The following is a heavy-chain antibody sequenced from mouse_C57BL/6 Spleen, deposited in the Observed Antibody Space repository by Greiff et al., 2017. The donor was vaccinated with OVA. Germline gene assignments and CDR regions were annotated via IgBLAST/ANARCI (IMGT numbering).Heavy chain of an antibody. V-gene: IGHV1-82*01. J-gene: IGHJ1*03. CDR1: GYAFSSSW. CDR2: IYPGDGDT. Sequence: VKLQESGPELVKPGASVKISCKASGYAFSSSWMNWVKQRPGKGLEWIGRIYPGDGDTNYNGKFKGKATLTADKSSSTAYMQLSSLTSEDSAVYFCARADYDYWYFDVWGTGTTVTVSS. D-gene: IGHD2-4*01. CDR3: ARADYDYWYFDV.